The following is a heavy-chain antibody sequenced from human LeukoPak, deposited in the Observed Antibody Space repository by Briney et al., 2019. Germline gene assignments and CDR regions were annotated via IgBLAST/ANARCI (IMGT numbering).Heavy chain of an antibody. CDR3: AKTNGYYSD. J-gene: IGHJ4*02. CDR1: GFTFSSYG. D-gene: IGHD3-22*01. V-gene: IGHV3-23*01. CDR2: ISGSGGTT. Sequence: GGSLRLSCAASGFTFSSYGMNWVRQAPGKGLEWVSGISGSGGTTYYADSVKGRFTISRDNSKNSLSLQVSSLRAEDTAVYYCAKTNGYYSDWGQGTLATVSS.